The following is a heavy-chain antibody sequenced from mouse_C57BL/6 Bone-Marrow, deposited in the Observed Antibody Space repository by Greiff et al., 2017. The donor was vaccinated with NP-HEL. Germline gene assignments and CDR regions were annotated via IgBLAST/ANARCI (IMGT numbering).Heavy chain of an antibody. CDR2: IWRGGST. J-gene: IGHJ4*01. Sequence: QVQLQQSGPGLVQPSQSLSITCTVSGFSLTSYGVHWVRQSPGKGLEWLGVIWRGGSTDYNAAFMSRLSITKDNSKSQVFFKMNSLQADDTAIYYCAKRAAQATDAMDYWGQGTSVTVSS. CDR1: GFSLTSYG. V-gene: IGHV2-5*01. CDR3: AKRAAQATDAMDY. D-gene: IGHD3-2*02.